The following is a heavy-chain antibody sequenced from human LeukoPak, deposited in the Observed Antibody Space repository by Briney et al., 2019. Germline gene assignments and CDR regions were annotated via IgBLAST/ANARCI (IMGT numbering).Heavy chain of an antibody. CDR1: GFTFSSYG. CDR3: AKDPDYGDSN. D-gene: IGHD4-17*01. J-gene: IGHJ4*02. CDR2: ISYDGSNK. V-gene: IGHV3-30*18. Sequence: GGSLRPSCAASGFTFSSYGMHWVRQAPGKGLEWVAVISYDGSNKYYADSVKGRFTISRDNSKNTLYLQMNSLRAEDTAVYYCAKDPDYGDSNWGQGTLVTVSS.